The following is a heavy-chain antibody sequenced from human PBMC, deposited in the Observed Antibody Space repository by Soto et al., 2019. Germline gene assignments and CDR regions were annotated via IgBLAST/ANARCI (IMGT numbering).Heavy chain of an antibody. CDR2: INAGSGDT. D-gene: IGHD1-26*01. Sequence: ASVKVSCKASGFTFSLYAIHWVRQAPGQRLEWMGRINAGSGDTQYSQKFQDRVTITRDTSASTAYMELSGLISEDTALYFCARAPPDYSALDYSGQGTLVTVSS. CDR1: GFTFSLYA. V-gene: IGHV1-3*01. CDR3: ARAPPDYSALDY. J-gene: IGHJ4*02.